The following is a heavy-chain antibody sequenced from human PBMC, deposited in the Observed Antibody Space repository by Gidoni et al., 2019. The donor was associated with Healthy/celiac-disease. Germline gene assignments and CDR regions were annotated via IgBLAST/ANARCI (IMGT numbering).Heavy chain of an antibody. V-gene: IGHV4-31*03. J-gene: IGHJ4*02. CDR1: GGSLSSGCYY. CDR2: IYYSGCT. Sequence: QVQLQESCPGLVKPSQTLSLTCTVSGGSLSSGCYYWSWIRQHPGKGMAWIGYIYYSGCTYYNPSLKSRVTRSVDTSKNQFSLKLSPVTAAETDVYDWARAGGVLCSGGSCPDYWGQGTLVTVSS. D-gene: IGHD2-15*01. CDR3: ARAGGVLCSGGSCPDY.